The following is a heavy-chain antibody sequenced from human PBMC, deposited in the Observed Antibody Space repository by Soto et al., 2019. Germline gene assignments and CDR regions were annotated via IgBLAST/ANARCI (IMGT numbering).Heavy chain of an antibody. V-gene: IGHV3-23*01. CDR1: GFTYSSHG. CDR2: LSRGGGST. CDR3: ARSLLELPVPGLY. J-gene: IGHJ4*02. D-gene: IGHD1-7*01. Sequence: PGGSLRLSCAASGFTYSSHGMSWVRQAPGKGLEWIAGLSRGGGSTYYADSVKGRFTISRDNSKNTLYLQMNSLRAEDTAVYYCARSLLELPVPGLYWGQGTLVTVSS.